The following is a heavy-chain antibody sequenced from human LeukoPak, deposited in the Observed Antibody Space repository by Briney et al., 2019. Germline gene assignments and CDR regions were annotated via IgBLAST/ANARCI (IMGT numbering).Heavy chain of an antibody. CDR2: IGTARDT. V-gene: IGHV3-13*01. J-gene: IGHJ6*03. CDR1: GFTFSSFD. D-gene: IGHD1-1*01. Sequence: GGSLRLSCAASGFTFSSFDMHWVRQPTGQGLEWVSNIGTARDTYYPGSVEGRFTLSRDNAKNSLYLQMNSLTAGDTAVYYCARGPPRGKYYYMDVWGKGTTVTVSS. CDR3: ARGPPRGKYYYMDV.